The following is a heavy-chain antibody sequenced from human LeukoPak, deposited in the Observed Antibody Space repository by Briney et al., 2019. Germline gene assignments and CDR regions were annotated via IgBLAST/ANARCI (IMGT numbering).Heavy chain of an antibody. Sequence: GGALRLSCAASGFTVSSNYMHWVRRAPGKGLEWVSAISGSGGSTYYADSVKGRFTISRDNSKNTVYLQMDSLLTADTAVYYCARPHSGTHGTFHLWGQGTMVTVSS. CDR3: ARPHSGTHGTFHL. D-gene: IGHD1-26*01. V-gene: IGHV3-23*01. CDR2: ISGSGGST. CDR1: GFTVSSNY. J-gene: IGHJ3*01.